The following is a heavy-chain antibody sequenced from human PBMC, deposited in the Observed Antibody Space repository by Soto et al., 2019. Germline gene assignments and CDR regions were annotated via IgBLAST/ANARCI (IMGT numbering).Heavy chain of an antibody. CDR2: IFYSGST. D-gene: IGHD5-18*01. V-gene: IGHV4-39*01. Sequence: SETLSLTCTVSGGSISSSSYYWGWIRQPPGKGQERIGSIFYSGSTYYNPSLKSRVTISVDTSKNQFSLKLSSVTAADTAVYYCACIFSGGYSYGFYYDGMDVWGQGTTVTVSS. CDR1: GGSISSSSYY. J-gene: IGHJ6*02. CDR3: ACIFSGGYSYGFYYDGMDV.